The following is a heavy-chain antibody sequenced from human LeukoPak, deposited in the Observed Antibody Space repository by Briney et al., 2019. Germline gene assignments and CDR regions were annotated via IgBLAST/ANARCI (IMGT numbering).Heavy chain of an antibody. J-gene: IGHJ4*02. CDR1: GYTFTGYY. Sequence: AASVKVSCKASGYTFTGYYMHWVRQAPGQGLEWMGWINPNSGVTNYAQKFQGRVTMTRDTSISTAYMELSRLRSDDTAVYYCAREERNYYGSGSYAFDYWGQGTLVTVSS. V-gene: IGHV1-2*02. D-gene: IGHD3-10*01. CDR2: INPNSGVT. CDR3: AREERNYYGSGSYAFDY.